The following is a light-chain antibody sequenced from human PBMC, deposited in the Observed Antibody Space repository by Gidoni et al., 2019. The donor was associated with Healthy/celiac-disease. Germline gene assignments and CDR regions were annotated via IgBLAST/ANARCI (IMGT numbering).Light chain of an antibody. CDR1: SSNIGAGYD. CDR2: GNS. V-gene: IGLV1-40*01. CDR3: QSYDSTVWV. Sequence: QSVLTQPPSVSGAPGQRVTIACTGSSSNIGAGYDVHWYQQLPGTAPKLLIYGNSNRPSGVTDRFSGSKSGTSASLAITGLQAEDEADYYCQSYDSTVWVFGGGTKLTVL. J-gene: IGLJ3*02.